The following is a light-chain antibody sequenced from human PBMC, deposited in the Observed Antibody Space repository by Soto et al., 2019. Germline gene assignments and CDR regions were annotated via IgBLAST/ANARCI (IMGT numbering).Light chain of an antibody. CDR3: QSYDSSLSGVV. V-gene: IGLV1-40*01. J-gene: IGLJ2*01. CDR1: SSNIGTGYD. Sequence: QPVLTQPPSVSGAPGQRVTISCTGSSSNIGTGYDVHWYQQLPRTAPKLLIYGNSNRPSGVPDRFSGSKSGTSVSLAITGLQAEDEADYYCQSYDSSLSGVVFGGGTKLTVL. CDR2: GNS.